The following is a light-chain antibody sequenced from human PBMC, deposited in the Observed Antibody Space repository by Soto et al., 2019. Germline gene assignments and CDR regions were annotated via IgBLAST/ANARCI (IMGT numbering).Light chain of an antibody. CDR1: QSVSSSS. CDR2: GAS. J-gene: IGKJ2*01. V-gene: IGKV3-20*01. Sequence: EIVLTQSPGTLSLFPGERATLSCRASQSVSSSSLAWYQQKPGQAPRLLIYGASSRATGIPDRFSGSGSGTDFTLTISRLAPDEFAVYYCHQYGISGHTFGQGTKLEIK. CDR3: HQYGISGHT.